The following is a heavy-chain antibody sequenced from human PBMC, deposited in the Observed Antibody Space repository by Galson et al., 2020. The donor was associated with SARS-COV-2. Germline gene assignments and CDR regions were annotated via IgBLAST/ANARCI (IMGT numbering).Heavy chain of an antibody. CDR2: IKQDGSEK. CDR3: ARVAASKLYSPLEI. J-gene: IGHJ3*02. Sequence: GGSLRLSCAASGFTFSNYYMSWVRQAPGKGLEWVANIKQDGSEKYYVDSVKGRFTISRDNAKNSLYLQMNSLRAEDTAVYYCARVAASKLYSPLEIWGQGTMVTVSS. CDR1: GFTFSNYY. V-gene: IGHV3-7*01. D-gene: IGHD6-6*01.